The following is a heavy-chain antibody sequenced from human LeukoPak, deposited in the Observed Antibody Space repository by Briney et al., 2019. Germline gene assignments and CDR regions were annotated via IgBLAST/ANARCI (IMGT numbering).Heavy chain of an antibody. CDR2: ISYDGSNK. V-gene: IGHV3-30-3*01. D-gene: IGHD3-22*01. J-gene: IGHJ4*02. Sequence: GGSLRLSCAASGFTFSSYAMHWVRQAPGKGLEWVAVISYDGSNKYYADSVKGRFTISRDNSKNTLYLQMNSLRAEDTAVYYCARDVGGGRTYYYDSSGYFAYWGQGTLVTVSS. CDR1: GFTFSSYA. CDR3: ARDVGGGRTYYYDSSGYFAY.